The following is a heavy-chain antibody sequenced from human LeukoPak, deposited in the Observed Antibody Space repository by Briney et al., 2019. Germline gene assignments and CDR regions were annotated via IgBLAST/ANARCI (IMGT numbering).Heavy chain of an antibody. CDR1: GGTFSSYA. CDR2: IIPIFGTA. J-gene: IGHJ3*02. V-gene: IGHV1-69*13. Sequence: ASVKVSCKASGGTFSSYAISWVRQAPGQGLEWMGGIIPIFGTANYAQKFQGRVTITADESTSTAYMELSSLRSEDTAVYYCARAPSLNDAFDIWGQGTMVTVSS. CDR3: ARAPSLNDAFDI.